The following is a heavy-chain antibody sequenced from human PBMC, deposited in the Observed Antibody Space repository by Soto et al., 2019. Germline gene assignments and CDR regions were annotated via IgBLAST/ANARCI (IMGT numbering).Heavy chain of an antibody. CDR3: AAGTGRTDLDY. CDR1: GFDFSKAW. J-gene: IGHJ4*02. CDR2: LMSKTDGGTT. Sequence: EVQLVESGGGLVKPGGSLRLSCAASGFDFSKAWMSWVRQAPGKGLEWVGRLMSKTDGGTTVYAAPVKGRFTISRDDSKNTLYLQNSSLNNEDTAVYYCAAGTGRTDLDYWGQGTLVTVSS. V-gene: IGHV3-15*01. D-gene: IGHD2-2*01.